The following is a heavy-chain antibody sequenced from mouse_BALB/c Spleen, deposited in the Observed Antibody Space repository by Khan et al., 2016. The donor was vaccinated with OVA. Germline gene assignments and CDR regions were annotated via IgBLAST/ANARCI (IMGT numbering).Heavy chain of an antibody. CDR1: EYEFLSHD. Sequence: EVQLQESGGGLVQPGESLKLSCESNEYEFLSHDMSWVSKTPEKSLELVAAINSDGGSTYYLATMERRFIISRDTTKNTLYLQMSRLRSADTARNYCERHNYRYTWFACWGQGTLVTVSA. CDR2: INSDGGST. D-gene: IGHD2-14*01. J-gene: IGHJ3*01. CDR3: ERHNYRYTWFAC. V-gene: IGHV5-2*01.